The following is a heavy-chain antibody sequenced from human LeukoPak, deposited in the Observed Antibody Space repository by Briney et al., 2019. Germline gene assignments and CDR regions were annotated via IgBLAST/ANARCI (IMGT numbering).Heavy chain of an antibody. CDR1: GYTFTSYG. V-gene: IGHV1-2*02. CDR2: INPNSGGT. J-gene: IGHJ1*01. D-gene: IGHD6-19*01. Sequence: GASVKVSCKASGYTFTSYGISWVRQAPGQGLEWMGWINPNSGGTNYAQKFQGRVTMTRDTSISTAYMELSRLRSDDTAVYYCARVFSDSSGWYTAEYFQHWGQGTLVTVSS. CDR3: ARVFSDSSGWYTAEYFQH.